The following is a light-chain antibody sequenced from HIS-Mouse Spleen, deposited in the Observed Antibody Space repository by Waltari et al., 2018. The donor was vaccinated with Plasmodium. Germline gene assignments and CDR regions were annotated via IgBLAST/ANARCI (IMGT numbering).Light chain of an antibody. Sequence: DIQMTQSPSSVSASVGDRVTITCRASQGISSWLAWYKQKPGKALKLLIYAAASLQSGVPPRFSGSGSGTDFTLPISSLQPEDFATYYCQQANSFPLTFGGGTKVEIK. CDR3: QQANSFPLT. CDR2: AAA. J-gene: IGKJ4*01. CDR1: QGISSW. V-gene: IGKV1-12*01.